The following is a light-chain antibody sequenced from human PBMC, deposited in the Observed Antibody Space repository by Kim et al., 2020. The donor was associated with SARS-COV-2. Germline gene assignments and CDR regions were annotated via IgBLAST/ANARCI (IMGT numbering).Light chain of an antibody. Sequence: ASGRLTCTLGSGHTTCAIAWYQQQPGKGPRYLMIVNSDGSHSQGDGIRDRFSVSSSGAERYLSISGLQSEDEGDYCCQTWDTGIRVFGGGTQLTVL. CDR2: VNSDGSH. CDR3: QTWDTGIRV. CDR1: SGHTTCA. J-gene: IGLJ3*02. V-gene: IGLV4-69*01.